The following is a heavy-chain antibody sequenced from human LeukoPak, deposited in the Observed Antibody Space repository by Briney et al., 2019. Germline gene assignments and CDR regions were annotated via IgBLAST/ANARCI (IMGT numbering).Heavy chain of an antibody. CDR2: ISSSSTNI. V-gene: IGHV3-21*01. CDR1: GFTFNYYT. CDR3: VRSHYDLYAFFDY. J-gene: IGHJ4*02. Sequence: GGSLRLSCAASGFTFNYYTMDWVRQAPGEGREWVSSISSSSTNIHYADSVKGRFTISRDNAKNSLYLQMDSLRAEDTALYFCVRSHYDLYAFFDYWGQGTLVTVSS. D-gene: IGHD3-22*01.